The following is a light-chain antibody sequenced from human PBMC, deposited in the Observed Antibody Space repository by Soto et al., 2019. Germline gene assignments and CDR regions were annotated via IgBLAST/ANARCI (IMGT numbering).Light chain of an antibody. J-gene: IGKJ2*01. CDR3: QQRSGWT. V-gene: IGKV3-11*01. Sequence: EIVLTQSPATLSLSPGERATLSCRASQSVSSYLAWYQQKPGQAPRLLIYDASNRATGIPARFSGSGSGTDFTLTISSLEPEDFAVYYCQQRSGWTFGQGTKLEIK. CDR1: QSVSSY. CDR2: DAS.